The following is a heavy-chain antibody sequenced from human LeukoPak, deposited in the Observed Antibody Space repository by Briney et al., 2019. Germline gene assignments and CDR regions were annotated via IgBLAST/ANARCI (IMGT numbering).Heavy chain of an antibody. CDR1: GGSFSRYY. CDR3: ARGATISETGYFDF. Sequence: SEALSLTCAVYGGSFSRYYWSWIRQSPGKGLEWIAEIDHRGDTNYNPSVKSRVTISVDTSKNQFSLKVRSLTAADTAVYYCARGATISETGYFDFWGQGTLVTVSS. CDR2: IDHRGDT. J-gene: IGHJ4*03. V-gene: IGHV4-34*01. D-gene: IGHD5-24*01.